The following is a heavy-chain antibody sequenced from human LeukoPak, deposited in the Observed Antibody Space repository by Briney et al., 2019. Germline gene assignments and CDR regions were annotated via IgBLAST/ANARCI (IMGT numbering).Heavy chain of an antibody. CDR1: GGSVSSGSYY. V-gene: IGHV4-61*01. CDR2: IYYSGST. Sequence: PSETLSLTCTVSGGSVSSGSYYWSWIRQPPGKVLEWIGYIYYSGSTNSNPSLKSRVTISVDTSKNQFSLKLSSVTAADTAVYYCARDRGYTVPYYYGMDVWGKGTTVTVSS. J-gene: IGHJ6*04. D-gene: IGHD5-24*01. CDR3: ARDRGYTVPYYYGMDV.